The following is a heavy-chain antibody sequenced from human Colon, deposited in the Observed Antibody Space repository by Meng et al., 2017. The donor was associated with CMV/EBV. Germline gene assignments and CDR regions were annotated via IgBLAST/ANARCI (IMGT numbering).Heavy chain of an antibody. J-gene: IGHJ4*02. Sequence: AQLQESGPGLVKPSETLSLSCTVSGGSISSYYWSWIRQPAGKGLEWIGRIYPSGFPKYKPSLESRVTMSADTSKNQISLKLTSVTAADTAVYYCARAQYTYGYWIFDYWGQGTLVTVSS. CDR1: GGSISSYY. D-gene: IGHD5-18*01. CDR2: IYPSGFP. V-gene: IGHV4-4*07. CDR3: ARAQYTYGYWIFDY.